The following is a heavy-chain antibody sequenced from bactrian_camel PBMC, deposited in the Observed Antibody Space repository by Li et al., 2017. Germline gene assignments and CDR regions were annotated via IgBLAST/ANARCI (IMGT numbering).Heavy chain of an antibody. J-gene: IGHJ4*01. D-gene: IGHD3*01. CDR3: AAEEMAIGGPPRSLRHPYDY. Sequence: VQLVESGGGSVQPGGSLTLSCVVSGGPYSKYCMAWWRQAPGQEREGIATIHSGDSTSYADSVRGRFTVSQDNAKTTLYLQMRSLKPEDTAMYYCAAEEMAIGGPPRSLRHPYDYWGQGTQVTVS. V-gene: IGHV3S53*01. CDR1: GGPYSKYC. CDR2: IHSGDST.